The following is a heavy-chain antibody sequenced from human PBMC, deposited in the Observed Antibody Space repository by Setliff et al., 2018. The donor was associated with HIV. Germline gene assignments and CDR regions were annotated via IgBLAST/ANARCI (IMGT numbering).Heavy chain of an antibody. CDR2: LNPEANYI. J-gene: IGHJ4*02. CDR3: TRPTANGPSIDY. D-gene: IGHD2-8*01. Sequence: PGGSLRLSCAASGLTFSTSWMQWVRQSPGEGLLWVARLNPEANYIHYADSVKGRFTISRDNAKNTVFLQMNSLRAEDTAVYYCTRPTANGPSIDYWGQGTLVTVSS. V-gene: IGHV3-74*01. CDR1: GLTFSTSW.